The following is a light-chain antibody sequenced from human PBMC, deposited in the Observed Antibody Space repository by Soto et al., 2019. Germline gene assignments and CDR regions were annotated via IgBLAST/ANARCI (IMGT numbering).Light chain of an antibody. J-gene: IGLJ1*01. V-gene: IGLV1-40*01. CDR1: SSNIGAGYD. Sequence: QSVLTQPPSVSGAPGQRVTISCTGSSSNIGAGYDVHWYQQLPGTAPKLLIYGNSNRPSGVLDRFSGSKSGKTASLTISGLQTEDEADYYCCSYADNNTYVFGSGTKVTVL. CDR3: CSYADNNTYV. CDR2: GNS.